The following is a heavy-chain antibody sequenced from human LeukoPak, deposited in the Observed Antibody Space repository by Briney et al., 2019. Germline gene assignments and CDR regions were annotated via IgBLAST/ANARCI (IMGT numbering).Heavy chain of an antibody. D-gene: IGHD5-24*01. Sequence: ASVKVSCKASGYTFTSYDINWVRQATGQGLEWMGWMNPNSGNTGYAQKLQGRVTMTTDTSTSTAYMELRSLRSDDTAVYYCARRRWLSNYYFDYWGQGTLVTVSS. CDR1: GYTFTSYD. J-gene: IGHJ4*02. V-gene: IGHV1-8*01. CDR3: ARRRWLSNYYFDY. CDR2: MNPNSGNT.